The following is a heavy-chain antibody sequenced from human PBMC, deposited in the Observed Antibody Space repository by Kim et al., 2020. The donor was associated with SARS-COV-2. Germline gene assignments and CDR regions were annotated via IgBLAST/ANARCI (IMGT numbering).Heavy chain of an antibody. CDR2: ISYDGSNK. J-gene: IGHJ4*02. CDR3: ARDRENDYGDLGGYYFDY. Sequence: GGSLRLSCAASGFTFSSYGMHWVRQAPGKGLEWVAVISYDGSNKYYADSVKGRFTISRDNSKNTLYLQMNSLRAEDTAVYYCARDRENDYGDLGGYYFDYWGQGTLVTVSS. V-gene: IGHV3-33*05. CDR1: GFTFSSYG. D-gene: IGHD4-17*01.